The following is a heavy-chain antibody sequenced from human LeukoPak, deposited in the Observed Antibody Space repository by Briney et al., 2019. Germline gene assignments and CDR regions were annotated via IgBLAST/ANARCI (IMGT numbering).Heavy chain of an antibody. D-gene: IGHD5-24*01. CDR2: ISRISTAI. V-gene: IGHV3-48*01. J-gene: IGHJ5*02. CDR3: ARDGYNWADL. CDR1: GFTFYDFA. Sequence: GGSLRLSCAASGFTFYDFAMSWVRQTPGKGLEWIAYISRISTAIQYADAVKGRFNISRDNGENSLFLQTNSLRVEDPALYYCARDGYNWADLWGQGTLVTVSS.